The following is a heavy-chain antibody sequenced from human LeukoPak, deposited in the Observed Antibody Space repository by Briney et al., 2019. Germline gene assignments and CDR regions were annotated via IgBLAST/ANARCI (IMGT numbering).Heavy chain of an antibody. Sequence: ASVKVSCKASGYTFTGYYMHWVRQAPGQGLEWMGWINPNSGGTNYAQKFQGRVTMTRDTPISTAYMELSRLRSDDTAVYYCARDRYYGSAQTLDYWGQGTLVTVSS. CDR1: GYTFTGYY. V-gene: IGHV1-2*02. J-gene: IGHJ4*02. CDR3: ARDRYYGSAQTLDY. D-gene: IGHD3-10*01. CDR2: INPNSGGT.